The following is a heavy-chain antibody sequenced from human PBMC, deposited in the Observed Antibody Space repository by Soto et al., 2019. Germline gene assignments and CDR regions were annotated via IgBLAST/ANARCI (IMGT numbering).Heavy chain of an antibody. CDR1: GLTFSNYG. CDR2: ISYDGSNK. V-gene: IGHV3-30*18. D-gene: IGHD3-10*01. CDR3: AKDSGEPHDPPSYTWFDP. J-gene: IGHJ5*02. Sequence: QVQLVESGGGVVQPGRSLRLSCAASGLTFSNYGFHWVRQAPGKGLEWVAVISYDGSNKYYTDSVKGRLTISRDNSTNTVSLQVNNLRPYDPAVYDCAKDSGEPHDPPSYTWFDPWGRGPVVTVSS.